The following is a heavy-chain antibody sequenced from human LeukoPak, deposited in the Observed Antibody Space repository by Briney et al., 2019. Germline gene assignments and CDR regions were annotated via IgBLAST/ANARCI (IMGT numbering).Heavy chain of an antibody. CDR2: ISGSDSSTYYTDSAEGST. CDR3: AKCMSATGVCLNFDS. CDR1: GFTFMSYA. J-gene: IGHJ4*02. V-gene: IGHV3-23*01. D-gene: IGHD2-8*01. Sequence: GGSLRLSCEASGFTFMSYAMSWVRQASGKGLQLVSGISGSDSSTYYTDSAEGSTYYTDSAEGRFTISRDNSKNTVYLQINSLRAEDTAVYYCAKCMSATGVCLNFDSWGQGILVTVSS.